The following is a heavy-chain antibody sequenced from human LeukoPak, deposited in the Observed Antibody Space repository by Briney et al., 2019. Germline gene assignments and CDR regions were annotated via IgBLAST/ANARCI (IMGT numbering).Heavy chain of an antibody. CDR2: FDPEDGET. Sequence: ASVKVSCKVSGYTLTELSMHWVRQAPGKGLEWMGGFDPEDGETIYAQKFQGRVTMTEDTSTDTAYMELSSLRSEDTAVYYCATALSIQLWSYDAFDIWGQGTMVTVSS. CDR3: ATALSIQLWSYDAFDI. V-gene: IGHV1-24*01. CDR1: GYTLTELS. J-gene: IGHJ3*02. D-gene: IGHD5-18*01.